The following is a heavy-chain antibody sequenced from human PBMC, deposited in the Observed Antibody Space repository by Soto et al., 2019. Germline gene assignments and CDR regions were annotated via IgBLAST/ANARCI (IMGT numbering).Heavy chain of an antibody. CDR1: GFTFSSYG. V-gene: IGHV3-33*01. J-gene: IGHJ6*02. CDR2: IWYDGSNK. D-gene: IGHD2-15*01. Sequence: PGGSLRLSCAASGFTFSSYGMHWVRQAPGKGLEWAAVIWYDGSNKYYADSVEGRFTISRDNSKNTLYLQMNSLRAEDTAVYYCARGELGYCSGGSCYGLYYYYGMDVWGQGTTVTVSS. CDR3: ARGELGYCSGGSCYGLYYYYGMDV.